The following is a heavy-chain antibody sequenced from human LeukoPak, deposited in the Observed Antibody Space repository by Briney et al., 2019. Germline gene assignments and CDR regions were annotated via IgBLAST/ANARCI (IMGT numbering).Heavy chain of an antibody. CDR2: TSSSGSTI. CDR3: ARVMLPYYYYGMDV. V-gene: IGHV3-11*01. Sequence: KSGGSLRLSCAASGFTFSDYYMSWIRQAPGKGLEWVSYTSSSGSTIYYADSVKGRFTISRDNAKNSLYLQMNSLRAEDTAVYYCARVMLPYYYYGMDVWGQGTTVTVSS. CDR1: GFTFSDYY. J-gene: IGHJ6*02. D-gene: IGHD3-10*02.